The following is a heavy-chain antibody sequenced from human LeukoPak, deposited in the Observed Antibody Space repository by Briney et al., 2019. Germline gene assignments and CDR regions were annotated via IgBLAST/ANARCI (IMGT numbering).Heavy chain of an antibody. Sequence: SETLSLTCAVSCGSISSGGYSWRWIRQPPGKGLASIGYIYHSGSTYYKPSLKRRVTISVDRSKNQFSLKLSSVTAADTAVYYCARDRHMVRGSSWFDPWGQGTLVTVSS. CDR3: ARDRHMVRGSSWFDP. V-gene: IGHV4-30-2*01. J-gene: IGHJ5*02. D-gene: IGHD3-10*01. CDR2: IYHSGST. CDR1: CGSISSGGYS.